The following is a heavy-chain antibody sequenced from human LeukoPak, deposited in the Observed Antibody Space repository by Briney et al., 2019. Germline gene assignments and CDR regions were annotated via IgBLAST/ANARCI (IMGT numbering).Heavy chain of an antibody. CDR3: ARGEANYFDY. CDR2: ISTSGNT. J-gene: IGHJ4*02. V-gene: IGHV4-4*07. Sequence: SETLSLTCTVSGGSISSYYWTWIRQPAGKGLEWIGRISTSGNTNYTPSLKSRVTMSVDTSRNQFSLELTSVTAADAAVYYCARGEANYFDYWGQGALVTVSS. CDR1: GGSISSYY.